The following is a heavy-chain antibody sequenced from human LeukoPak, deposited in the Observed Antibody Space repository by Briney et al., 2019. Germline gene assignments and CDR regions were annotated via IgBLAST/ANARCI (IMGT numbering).Heavy chain of an antibody. CDR3: ARVSSGGRYDY. D-gene: IGHD6-25*01. Sequence: PSETLSLTCTVSGGSISSYYWSWIRQPPGKGREWIGYIYYSGSTNYNPSLKRRVTISVDTSKNQFSLNLSSVTAADTAVYYCARVSSGGRYDYWGRGTLVTVSS. CDR2: IYYSGST. J-gene: IGHJ4*02. V-gene: IGHV4-59*12. CDR1: GGSISSYY.